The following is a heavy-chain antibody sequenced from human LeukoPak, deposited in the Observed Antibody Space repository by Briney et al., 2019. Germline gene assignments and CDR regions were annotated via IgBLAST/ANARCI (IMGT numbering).Heavy chain of an antibody. V-gene: IGHV3-21*06. D-gene: IGHD3-16*01. J-gene: IGHJ4*02. CDR2: IYSTGNYI. Sequence: PGGSLRLSCAASGFPFSTCTMNWARQAPGKGLEWVSSIYSTGNYIYYADSVKGRSTLSSANAKNSLYMQMNSTTAEDTAVYYRTRESARRGSLVGGVMVGDSYWGERTLVTVSS. CDR1: GFPFSTCT. CDR3: TRESARRGSLVGGVMVGDSY.